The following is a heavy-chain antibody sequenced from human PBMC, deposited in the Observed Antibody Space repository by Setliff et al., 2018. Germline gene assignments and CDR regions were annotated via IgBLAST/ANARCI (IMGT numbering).Heavy chain of an antibody. J-gene: IGHJ4*02. V-gene: IGHV1-69*13. CDR1: GATFSSYG. CDR2: TIPMFGTT. CDR3: ARFYGDYQFDY. Sequence: SVKVSCKASGATFSSYGISWVRQAPGQGLEWMGGTIPMFGTTEYAQRFRGRVTITADESTTTAYLELSSLRSEDTAVYYCARFYGDYQFDYWGQGTLVTVSS. D-gene: IGHD4-17*01.